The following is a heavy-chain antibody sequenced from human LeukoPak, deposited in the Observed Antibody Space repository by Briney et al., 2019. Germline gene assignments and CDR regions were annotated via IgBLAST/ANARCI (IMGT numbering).Heavy chain of an antibody. V-gene: IGHV3-64D*09. CDR2: ISSNGGST. CDR1: GFTFSSYA. Sequence: GGSLRLSCSASGFTFSSYAMHWVRQAPGKGLEYVSAISSNGGSTYYADSVKGRFTISRDNSKSTLYLQMSSLRAEDTAVYYCAREGYSSSWYRYWGQGTLVTVSS. J-gene: IGHJ4*02. CDR3: AREGYSSSWYRY. D-gene: IGHD6-13*01.